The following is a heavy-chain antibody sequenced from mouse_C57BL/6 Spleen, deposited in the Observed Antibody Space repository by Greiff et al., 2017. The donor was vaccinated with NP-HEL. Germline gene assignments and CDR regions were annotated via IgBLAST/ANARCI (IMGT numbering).Heavy chain of an antibody. V-gene: IGHV5-9*01. CDR3: ARAKGYYFDY. J-gene: IGHJ2*01. CDR2: ISGGGGNT. CDR1: GFTFSSYT. Sequence: VQLKESGGGLVKPGGSLKLSCAASGFTFSSYTMSWVRQTPEKRLEWVATISGGGGNTYYPDSVKGRFTISRDNAKNTLYLQMSSLRSEDTALYYCARAKGYYFDYWGQGTTLTVSS.